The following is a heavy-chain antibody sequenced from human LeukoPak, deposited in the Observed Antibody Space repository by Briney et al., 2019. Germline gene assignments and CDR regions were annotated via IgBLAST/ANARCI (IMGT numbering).Heavy chain of an antibody. D-gene: IGHD2-2*01. CDR2: MNPNSGNT. CDR1: GYTFTSYG. J-gene: IGHJ6*03. Sequence: ASVKVSCKASGYTFTSYGINWVRQATGQGLEWMGWMNPNSGNTGYAQKFQGRVTMTRNTSISTAYMELSSLRSEDTAVYYCARGLYCSSTSCYPQGDYYYYYMDVWGKGTTVAVSS. CDR3: ARGLYCSSTSCYPQGDYYYYYMDV. V-gene: IGHV1-8*01.